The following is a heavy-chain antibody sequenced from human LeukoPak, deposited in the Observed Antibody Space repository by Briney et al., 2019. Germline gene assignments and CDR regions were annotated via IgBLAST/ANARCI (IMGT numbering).Heavy chain of an antibody. CDR3: ARVQSRLSWFDP. Sequence: GSLRLSCAASGFTFSNAWMSWVRQAPGKGLEWIGEINHSGSTNYNPSLKSRVTISVDTSKNQFSLRLGSVTAADTAVYYCARVQSRLSWFDPWGQGTLVTVSS. CDR2: INHSGST. V-gene: IGHV4-34*01. CDR1: GFTFSNAW. J-gene: IGHJ5*02.